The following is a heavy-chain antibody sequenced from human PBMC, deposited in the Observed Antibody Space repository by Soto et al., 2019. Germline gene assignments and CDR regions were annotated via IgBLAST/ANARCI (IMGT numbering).Heavy chain of an antibody. V-gene: IGHV1-69*13. Sequence: SVKVSCKASGGTFSSYAISWVRQAPGQGLEWMGGIIPIFGTANYAQKFQGRVTITADESTSTAYMELSSLRSEDTAVYYCARTYYYGSGSYYIFDYWGQGTLVTVSS. D-gene: IGHD3-10*01. CDR2: IIPIFGTA. CDR3: ARTYYYGSGSYYIFDY. CDR1: GGTFSSYA. J-gene: IGHJ4*02.